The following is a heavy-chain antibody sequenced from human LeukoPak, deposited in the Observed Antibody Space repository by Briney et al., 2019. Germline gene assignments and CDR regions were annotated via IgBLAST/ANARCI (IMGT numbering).Heavy chain of an antibody. J-gene: IGHJ6*02. CDR3: ARALPCSGGSCYPTPDGMDV. D-gene: IGHD2-15*01. Sequence: SETLSLTCTVSGGSISSGDYYWSWIRQPPGKGLEWIGYIYYSGSTYYNPSLKSRVTISVDTSKNQFSLKLSSVTAADTAVYYCARALPCSGGSCYPTPDGMDVWGQGTLVIVSS. V-gene: IGHV4-30-4*01. CDR1: GGSISSGDYY. CDR2: IYYSGST.